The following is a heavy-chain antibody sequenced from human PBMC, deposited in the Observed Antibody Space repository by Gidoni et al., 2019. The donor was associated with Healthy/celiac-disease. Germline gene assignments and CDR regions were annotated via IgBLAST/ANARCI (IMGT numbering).Heavy chain of an antibody. D-gene: IGHD2-15*01. CDR3: ARPYCSGGSCYDNWFDP. Sequence: QVQLVQSGAEVKKPGASVKVSCTASGYTFTSYYMHWVRQAPGKGLEWMGIINPSGGSTSYAQKFQGRVTMTRDTSTSTVYMELSSLRSEDTAVYYCARPYCSGGSCYDNWFDPWGQGTLVTVSS. J-gene: IGHJ5*02. V-gene: IGHV1-46*01. CDR2: INPSGGST. CDR1: GYTFTSYY.